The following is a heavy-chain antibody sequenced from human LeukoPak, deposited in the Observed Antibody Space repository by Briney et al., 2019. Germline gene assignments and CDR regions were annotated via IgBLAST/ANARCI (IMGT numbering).Heavy chain of an antibody. Sequence: ASVKVSCKASGYTFTSYDINWVRQATGQVLEWMGWMNPNSGNTGYAQKFQGRVTMTRNTSISTAYMELSSLRSEDTAVYYCARGLRITIFGVVIRTGDWFDPWGQGTLVTVSS. V-gene: IGHV1-8*01. J-gene: IGHJ5*02. CDR2: MNPNSGNT. CDR3: ARGLRITIFGVVIRTGDWFDP. CDR1: GYTFTSYD. D-gene: IGHD3-3*01.